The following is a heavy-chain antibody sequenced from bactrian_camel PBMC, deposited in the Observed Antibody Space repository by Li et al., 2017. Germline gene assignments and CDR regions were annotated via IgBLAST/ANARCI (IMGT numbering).Heavy chain of an antibody. D-gene: IGHD2*01. V-gene: IGHV3S53*01. Sequence: HVQLVESGGGSVQAGGSLRLSCVSAWVNSRYCMGWFRQPPGQYREGVAAIFDDGSAMYGNSVKGRFTISQDNAKNTLYLQMNSLKPEDTAMYYCAAGGAMVHSATRGKGVWTTGARGPRSPSP. CDR2: IFDDGSA. CDR3: AAGGAMVHSATRGKGVWTT. J-gene: IGHJ4*01. CDR1: AWVNSRYC.